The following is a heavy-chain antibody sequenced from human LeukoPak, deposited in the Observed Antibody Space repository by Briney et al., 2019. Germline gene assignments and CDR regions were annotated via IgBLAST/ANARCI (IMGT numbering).Heavy chain of an antibody. Sequence: SGGSLRLSCSASRFIFSSSLMFWVRQAPGKGLEYVAAISGNGGSTYHSDTVYGRITISRDNSKNTLYLQMTSLRAEDTGLYYRVKDNGQGGFDSWGQGTLVTVSA. D-gene: IGHD2-8*01. CDR3: VKDNGQGGFDS. J-gene: IGHJ4*02. CDR1: RFIFSSSL. CDR2: ISGNGGST. V-gene: IGHV3-64D*09.